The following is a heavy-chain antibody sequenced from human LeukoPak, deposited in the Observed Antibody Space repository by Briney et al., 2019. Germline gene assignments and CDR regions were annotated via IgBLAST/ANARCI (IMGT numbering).Heavy chain of an antibody. D-gene: IGHD2-8*01. Sequence: GESLRLSCAASGFTDSSNYMSWVRQAPGKGLGWVSVIYTSGSTYYADSVKGRFTISRDNSQNTVDLQMNSLRTEDTAVYYCTKGLWAGVSAARDWGQGALVTVSS. CDR1: GFTDSSNY. J-gene: IGHJ4*02. CDR2: IYTSGST. V-gene: IGHV3-66*01. CDR3: TKGLWAGVSAARD.